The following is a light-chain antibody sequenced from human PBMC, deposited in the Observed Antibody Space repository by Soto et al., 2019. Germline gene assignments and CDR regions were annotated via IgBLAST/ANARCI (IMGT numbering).Light chain of an antibody. J-gene: IGLJ2*01. CDR3: ASDSTTSLL. V-gene: IGLV2-14*03. CDR2: DVS. Sequence: QSALTQPASVSGSPGQSITISCTGTSSDIGGYNYVSWYQQHPGKVPKLVIYDVSDRPSGVSNRFSGSKSGNTAALTISGLQAEDEADYYCASDSTTSLLFGGGTKLTVL. CDR1: SSDIGGYNY.